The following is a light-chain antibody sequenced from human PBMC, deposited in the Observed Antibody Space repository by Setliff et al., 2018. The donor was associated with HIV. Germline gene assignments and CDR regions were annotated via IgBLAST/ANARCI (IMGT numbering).Light chain of an antibody. CDR1: NSNIGNNY. CDR2: END. Sequence: QSVLTQPPSVSAAPGQKVTISCSGSNSNIGNNYVSWYQQLPGTAPKLLIYENDKRPSGIPDRFSGSKPGTSATLDITALQTGDEADYYCGTWDSSLSAGVFGGGTKVTVL. V-gene: IGLV1-51*02. CDR3: GTWDSSLSAGV. J-gene: IGLJ3*02.